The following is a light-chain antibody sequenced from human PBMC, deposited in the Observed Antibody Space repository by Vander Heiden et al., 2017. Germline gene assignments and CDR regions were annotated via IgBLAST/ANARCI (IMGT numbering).Light chain of an antibody. CDR2: GAS. V-gene: IGKV3-20*01. CDR1: QSVSSSY. CDR3: QQDGSSPIT. J-gene: IGKJ5*01. Sequence: IRLTQSPGTLSLSPGERATLSCRASQSVSSSYLAWYQQKPGQAPRLLIYGASSRATGIPDRFSGSGSGTDFTLTISRLEPEDFAVYYCQQDGSSPITFGQGTRLEIK.